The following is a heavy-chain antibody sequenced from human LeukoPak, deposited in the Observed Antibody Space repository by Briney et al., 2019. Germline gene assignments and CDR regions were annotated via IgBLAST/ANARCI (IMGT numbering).Heavy chain of an antibody. CDR3: ARRLPVAAREFGY. V-gene: IGHV5-51*01. CDR1: GYSFTTYW. D-gene: IGHD6-19*01. J-gene: IGHJ4*02. Sequence: ESLQISSWGSGYSFTTYWMAWVRQMPGKGLEWMGIMYAGDSATVYSPSFQGQVTISADKSISTAYLQWSSLKASDTAMYYCARRLPVAAREFGYCGQRGLVTVSP. CDR2: MYAGDSAT.